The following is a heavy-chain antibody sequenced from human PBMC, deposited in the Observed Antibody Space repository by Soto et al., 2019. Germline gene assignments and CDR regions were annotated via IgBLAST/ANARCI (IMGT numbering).Heavy chain of an antibody. CDR2: INSDGSST. D-gene: IGHD3-3*01. CDR1: GFTFSSYW. Sequence: PGGSLRLSCAASGFTFSSYWMHWVRQAPGKGLVWVARINSDGSSTNYADSVKGRFTISRDNSKNTLYLQMNSLRAEDTAVYYCAKDRDFLEWPYYFEYWGHGTLVTVSS. V-gene: IGHV3-74*01. J-gene: IGHJ4*01. CDR3: AKDRDFLEWPYYFEY.